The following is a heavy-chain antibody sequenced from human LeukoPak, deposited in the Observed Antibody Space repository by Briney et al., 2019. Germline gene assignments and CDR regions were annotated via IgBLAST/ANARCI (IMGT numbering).Heavy chain of an antibody. V-gene: IGHV3-23*01. D-gene: IGHD4-23*01. CDR2: FSGSGGKT. J-gene: IGHJ4*02. CDR1: GFTIRSSV. CDR3: AKDQYGGNPQYYFDY. Sequence: GGSLRLSCTASGFTIRSSVMSWVRQAPGEGLDWVSAFSGSGGKTYYADSVKGRFTISRDNSKNTLYLQMNSLRAEDTAVYYCAKDQYGGNPQYYFDYWGQGTLVTVSS.